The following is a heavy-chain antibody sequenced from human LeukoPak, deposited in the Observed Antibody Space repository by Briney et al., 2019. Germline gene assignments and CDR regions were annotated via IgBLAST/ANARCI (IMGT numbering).Heavy chain of an antibody. CDR3: ATLYCSGGSCNDDY. CDR1: GGSISTYY. CDR2: IYSSGTT. J-gene: IGHJ4*02. V-gene: IGHV4-59*08. Sequence: SETLSLTCTVSGGSISTYYWNWSRQPPGKGLEWIGYIYSSGTTNYNPSLKSRVTISLDTSKNQFSLKLSSVTAADTAVYYCATLYCSGGSCNDDYWGQGTLVTVSS. D-gene: IGHD2-15*01.